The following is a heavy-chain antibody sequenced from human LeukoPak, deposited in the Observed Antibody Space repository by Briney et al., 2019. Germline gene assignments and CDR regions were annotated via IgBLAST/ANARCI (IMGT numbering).Heavy chain of an antibody. D-gene: IGHD3-10*01. J-gene: IGHJ5*02. CDR2: INHSGST. CDR3: ARVETTMVRGVIIWFDP. V-gene: IGHV4-34*01. Sequence: SETLSLTCAVYGGSFSGYYWSWIRQPPGKGLERIGEINHSGSTNYNPSLKSRVTISVDTSKNQFSLKLSSVTAADTAVYYCARVETTMVRGVIIWFDPWGQGTLVTVSS. CDR1: GGSFSGYY.